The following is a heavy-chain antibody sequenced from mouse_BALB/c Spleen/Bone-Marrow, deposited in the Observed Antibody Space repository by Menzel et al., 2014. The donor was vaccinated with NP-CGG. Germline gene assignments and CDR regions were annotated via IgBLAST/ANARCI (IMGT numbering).Heavy chain of an antibody. V-gene: IGHV3-2*02. CDR1: GYSITSDYA. D-gene: IGHD2-14*01. CDR2: ISXSGST. Sequence: EVQLVESGPGLVKPSQSLSLTCTVTGYSITSDYAWNWIRQFPGNKLEWMGYISXSGSTIYNPSLKSRISLTRDTSRNQFFLQLNSVTTEDTATYYCARGTLRGALDYWGQGTSVTVSS. CDR3: ARGTLRGALDY. J-gene: IGHJ4*01.